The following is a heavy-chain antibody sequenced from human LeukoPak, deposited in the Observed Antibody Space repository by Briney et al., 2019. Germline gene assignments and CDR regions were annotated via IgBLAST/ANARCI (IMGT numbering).Heavy chain of an antibody. CDR2: IYYSGRT. J-gene: IGHJ1*01. Sequence: SETLSLTCTVSGGSISSSSYYWGWVRQPPGEGLEWIGDIYYSGRTYYNSSLQSRLTISLDTSKNQFSLKLNSVTAADTAVYYCARRRYYDSTGYLDWGQGTLVTVSS. CDR3: ARRRYYDSTGYLD. V-gene: IGHV4-39*01. CDR1: GGSISSSSYY. D-gene: IGHD3-22*01.